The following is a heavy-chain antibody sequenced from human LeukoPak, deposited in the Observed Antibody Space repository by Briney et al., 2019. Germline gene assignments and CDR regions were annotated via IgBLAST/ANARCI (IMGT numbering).Heavy chain of an antibody. V-gene: IGHV1-58*02. CDR3: AAGFSNRGYIY. Sequence: TSVKVSCKASGLTFRTSAMQWVRQTRGQGLEWIGWTVLGSGDTNYAQSLKERHTITRDMSTSTAYMELSSLRSEDTAMYYCAAGFSNRGYIYWGQGTLVTVSS. J-gene: IGHJ4*02. CDR1: GLTFRTSA. CDR2: TVLGSGDT. D-gene: IGHD6-13*01.